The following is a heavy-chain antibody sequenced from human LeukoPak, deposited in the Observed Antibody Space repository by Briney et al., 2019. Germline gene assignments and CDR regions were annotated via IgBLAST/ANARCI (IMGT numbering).Heavy chain of an antibody. V-gene: IGHV4-34*01. D-gene: IGHD2-2*01. CDR1: GGSFSGYY. CDR3: ARLGSRAYCSSTSCSDY. Sequence: SETLSLTCAVYGGSFSGYYWSWIRQPPGKGLEWIGEINHSGTTDCNPSLKSRVTISVDTSKNQFSLKLSSVTAADTAMYYCARLGSRAYCSSTSCSDYWGQGTLVTVSS. J-gene: IGHJ4*02. CDR2: INHSGTT.